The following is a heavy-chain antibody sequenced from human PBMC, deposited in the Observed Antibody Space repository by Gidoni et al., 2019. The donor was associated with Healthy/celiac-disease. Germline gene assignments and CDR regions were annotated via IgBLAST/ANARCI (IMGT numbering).Heavy chain of an antibody. CDR1: GYTFTGYY. D-gene: IGHD4-4*01. V-gene: IGHV1-2*02. CDR2: INPNSGGT. CDR3: ARDGTTTVTTYYGMDV. Sequence: QVQLVQSGAEVKKPGASVKVSRKASGYTFTGYYMHWVRQAPGQGLEWMGWINPNSGGTNYAQKFQGRVTMTRDTSISTAYMELSRLRSDDTAVYYCARDGTTTVTTYYGMDVWGKGTTVTVSS. J-gene: IGHJ6*04.